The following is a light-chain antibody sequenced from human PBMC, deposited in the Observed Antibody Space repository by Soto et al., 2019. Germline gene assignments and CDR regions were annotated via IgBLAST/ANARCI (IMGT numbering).Light chain of an antibody. CDR3: QSYDTTLSGWV. CDR1: SSNIGADYD. J-gene: IGLJ3*02. V-gene: IGLV1-40*01. CDR2: ANN. Sequence: QSVLTQPPSVSGAPGQRVTISCTGTSSNIGADYDVHWYQHLPGTAPKLLLYANNNRPSGVPDRFSGSRSGPSASLAITGLQADDEADYFCQSYDTTLSGWVFGGGTKLTVL.